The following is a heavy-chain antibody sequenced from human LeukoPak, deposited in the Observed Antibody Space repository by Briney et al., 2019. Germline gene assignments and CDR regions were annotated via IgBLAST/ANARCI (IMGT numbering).Heavy chain of an antibody. J-gene: IGHJ4*02. D-gene: IGHD3-22*01. V-gene: IGHV4-34*01. Sequence: SETLSLTCAVYGGSFSGYYWSWIRQPPGKGLEWIGEINHSGSTNYNPSLKSRVTISVDTSENQFSLKLSSVTAADTAVYYCARLSSDSLVDYWGQGTLVTVSS. CDR3: ARLSSDSLVDY. CDR1: GGSFSGYY. CDR2: INHSGST.